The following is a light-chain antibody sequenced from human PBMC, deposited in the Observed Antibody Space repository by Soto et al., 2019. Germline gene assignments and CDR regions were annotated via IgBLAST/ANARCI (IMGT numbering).Light chain of an antibody. CDR3: SSYAGDNKGV. CDR2: EVS. CDR1: ISDVVAYNY. Sequence: QSALTQPPSASGSPGQSVTISCTGTISDVVAYNYVSWYQQHPGKAPKLVIYEVSRRPSGVPDRFSGSKSGNTASLTVSGLQAEDEADYYSSSYAGDNKGVFGTG. V-gene: IGLV2-8*01. J-gene: IGLJ1*01.